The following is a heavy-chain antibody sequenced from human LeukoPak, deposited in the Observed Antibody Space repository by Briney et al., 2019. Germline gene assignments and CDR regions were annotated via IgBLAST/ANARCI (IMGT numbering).Heavy chain of an antibody. D-gene: IGHD6-13*01. J-gene: IGHJ4*02. CDR2: ISSPGNTI. Sequence: PGGSLRLSCAASGFTFSSYGMNWVRQAPGKGLEWVSYISSPGNTIYYADSVKGRFTISRDNGKNSLYLQMNSLRDEDTAVYYCARDRSSTAAPLLSYWGQGTLVTVSS. CDR1: GFTFSSYG. CDR3: ARDRSSTAAPLLSY. V-gene: IGHV3-48*02.